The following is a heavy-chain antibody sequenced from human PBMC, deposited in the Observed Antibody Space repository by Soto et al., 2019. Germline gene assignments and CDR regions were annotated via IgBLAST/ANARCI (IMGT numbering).Heavy chain of an antibody. V-gene: IGHV1-69*13. J-gene: IGHJ6*02. D-gene: IGHD6-6*01. Sequence: ASVKVSCKASGGTFSSYAISWVRQAPGQGLEWMGGIIPIFGTANYAQKFQGRVTITADESTSTAYMELSSLRSEDTAVYYCARRVLPDYYYYYGMDVWGQGTTVTVSS. CDR1: GGTFSSYA. CDR3: ARRVLPDYYYYYGMDV. CDR2: IIPIFGTA.